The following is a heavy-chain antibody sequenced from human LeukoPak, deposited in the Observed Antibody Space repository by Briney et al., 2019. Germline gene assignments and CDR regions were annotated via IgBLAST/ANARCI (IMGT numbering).Heavy chain of an antibody. D-gene: IGHD4-17*01. J-gene: IGHJ4*02. Sequence: GGSLRLSCAASGFTFSSYGMHWVRQAPGKGLEWVAVISYDGSNKYYADSVKGRFTISRDNSKNTLYLQMNSLRAEDTAVYYCAKDPSYGDYGGPLDYWGQGTLVTVSS. V-gene: IGHV3-30*18. CDR1: GFTFSSYG. CDR3: AKDPSYGDYGGPLDY. CDR2: ISYDGSNK.